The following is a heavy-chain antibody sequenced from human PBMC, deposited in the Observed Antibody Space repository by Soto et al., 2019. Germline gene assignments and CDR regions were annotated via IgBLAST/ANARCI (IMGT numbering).Heavy chain of an antibody. V-gene: IGHV3-30*18. CDR3: AKDRPSGSRPYYYVMDV. J-gene: IGHJ6*02. CDR1: GFTFSSYG. D-gene: IGHD1-26*01. CDR2: ISYDGSNK. Sequence: QVQLVESGGGVVQPGRSLRLSCAASGFTFSSYGMHWVRQAPGKGLEWVAVISYDGSNKYYADSVKGRFTISRDNSKNTLYLQMNSLRAEDTAVYYCAKDRPSGSRPYYYVMDVWGQGTTVTVSS.